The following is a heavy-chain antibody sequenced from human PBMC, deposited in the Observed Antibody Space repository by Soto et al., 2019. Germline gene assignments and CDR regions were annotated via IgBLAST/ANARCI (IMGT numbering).Heavy chain of an antibody. CDR3: ARKFTVTTPIDY. Sequence: SSETLSLTCTVSGGSISSDYWSWIRQPPGKGLEWIGYIYYSGSTNYNPSLKSRVTISVDTSKNQFSLKLSSVTAADTAVYYCARKFTVTTPIDYWGQGTLVSVSS. D-gene: IGHD4-17*01. CDR1: GGSISSDY. CDR2: IYYSGST. J-gene: IGHJ4*02. V-gene: IGHV4-59*01.